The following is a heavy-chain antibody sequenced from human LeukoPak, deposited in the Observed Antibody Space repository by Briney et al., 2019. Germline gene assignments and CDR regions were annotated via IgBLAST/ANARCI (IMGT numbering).Heavy chain of an antibody. Sequence: PSETLSLTCAVYGGSFSGYYWSWIRQPPGKGLEWIGEINHSGSTNYNPSLKSRVTMSVDTSKNQFSLKLSSVTAADTAVYYCARGRDGYNWGYYFDYWGQGTLVTVSS. CDR3: ARGRDGYNWGYYFDY. CDR1: GGSFSGYY. J-gene: IGHJ4*02. V-gene: IGHV4-34*01. D-gene: IGHD5-24*01. CDR2: INHSGST.